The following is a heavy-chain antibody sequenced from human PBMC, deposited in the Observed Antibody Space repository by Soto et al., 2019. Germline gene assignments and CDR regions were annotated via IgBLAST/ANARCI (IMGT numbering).Heavy chain of an antibody. J-gene: IGHJ6*02. CDR3: ASPTNTAMVNFYYYGMDV. Sequence: PGESLKISCKGTGYSFTSYWSSWVRQMPGKGLEWMGRIDPSDSYTNYSPSFQGHVTISADKSISTAYLQWSSLKASDTAMYYCASPTNTAMVNFYYYGMDVWGQGTTVTVSS. CDR2: IDPSDSYT. V-gene: IGHV5-10-1*01. CDR1: GYSFTSYW. D-gene: IGHD5-18*01.